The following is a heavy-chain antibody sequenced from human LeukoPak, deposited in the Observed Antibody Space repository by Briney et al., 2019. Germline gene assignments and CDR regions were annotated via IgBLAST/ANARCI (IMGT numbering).Heavy chain of an antibody. Sequence: SETLSLTCTVSGGSMTTHHWNWIRQTPGKGLEWIGYVFDSGRTKENPSLKSRVTLSADTPKNQLSLRLSSVTAADTAVYYCTTIKRGNIFGYFDFWGQGILVTVSS. D-gene: IGHD5-18*01. V-gene: IGHV4-59*11. CDR2: VFDSGRT. CDR3: TTIKRGNIFGYFDF. CDR1: GGSMTTHH. J-gene: IGHJ4*02.